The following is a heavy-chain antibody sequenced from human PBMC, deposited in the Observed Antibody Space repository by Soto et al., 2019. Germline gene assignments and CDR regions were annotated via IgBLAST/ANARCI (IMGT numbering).Heavy chain of an antibody. CDR1: GFTCSSYD. D-gene: IGHD2-8*02. Sequence: PGGSLRLSCAASGFTCSSYDMSWVRQAPGKGLEWVSTILVGGSTHYPDSVKGRFTISRDNSKNTVFLQMNSLTAGDTAVYYCAKETATGGGAFDICGQGTVVTV. J-gene: IGHJ3*02. CDR2: ILVGGST. V-gene: IGHV3-23*01. CDR3: AKETATGGGAFDI.